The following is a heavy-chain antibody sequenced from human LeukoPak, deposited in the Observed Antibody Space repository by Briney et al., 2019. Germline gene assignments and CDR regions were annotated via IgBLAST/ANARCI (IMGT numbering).Heavy chain of an antibody. CDR2: TSGSGGST. Sequence: GGSLRLSCAASGFTFSSYAMSWVRQAPGKGLEWVSATSGSGGSTYYADSVKGRFTISRDNSKNTLYLQMNSLRAEDTAVYYCATWGSTEGGLDYWGQGTLVTVSS. J-gene: IGHJ4*02. CDR3: ATWGSTEGGLDY. V-gene: IGHV3-23*01. D-gene: IGHD4-17*01. CDR1: GFTFSSYA.